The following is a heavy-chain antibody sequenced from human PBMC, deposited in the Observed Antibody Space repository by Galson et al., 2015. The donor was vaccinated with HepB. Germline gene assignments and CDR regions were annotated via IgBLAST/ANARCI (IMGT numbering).Heavy chain of an antibody. CDR3: ATGSTYWGAFNY. Sequence: SLRLSCAASKIALNNAWMSWVRQAPGRGLEWVGRIKRKSDGGTTDYAAPVIGRFFISTDDSENTLYLQMNSLKTADTAVYYCATGSTYWGAFNYWGQGTLVTVSS. CDR1: KIALNNAW. J-gene: IGHJ4*02. D-gene: IGHD7-27*01. V-gene: IGHV3-15*01. CDR2: IKRKSDGGTT.